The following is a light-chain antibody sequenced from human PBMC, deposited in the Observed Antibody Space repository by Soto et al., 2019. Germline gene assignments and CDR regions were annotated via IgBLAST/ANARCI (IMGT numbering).Light chain of an antibody. J-gene: IGKJ1*01. CDR1: QSISSY. V-gene: IGKV1-39*01. Sequence: DIQMTRSPSSLSASVGDRVTITCRASQSISSYLNWYQQKPGKAPKLLIYAASSLQSGVPSRFSGSGSGTDFTLTISSLQPEDFATYYCQQSYNTPRTFGQGTKVDIK. CDR3: QQSYNTPRT. CDR2: AAS.